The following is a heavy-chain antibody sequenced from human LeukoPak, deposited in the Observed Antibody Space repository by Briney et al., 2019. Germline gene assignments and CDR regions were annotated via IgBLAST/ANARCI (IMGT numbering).Heavy chain of an antibody. CDR3: ARGSSDVYWYLDV. J-gene: IGHJ2*01. D-gene: IGHD6-19*01. CDR1: GFTFSDYY. CDR2: ISSSGSTI. Sequence: GGSLRLSRAASGFTFSDYYMSWIRQAPGKGLEWVSYISSSGSTIYYADSVKGRFTISRDNAKTSLYLQMNSLRAEDTAMYYCARGSSDVYWYLDVWGRGTLVTVSS. V-gene: IGHV3-11*01.